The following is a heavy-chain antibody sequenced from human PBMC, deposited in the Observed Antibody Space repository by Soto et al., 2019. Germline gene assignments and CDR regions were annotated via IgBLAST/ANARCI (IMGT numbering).Heavy chain of an antibody. CDR2: IIPIFGTA. CDR3: ARGVVVVAGPYYYYYGMDV. D-gene: IGHD2-15*01. CDR1: GGTFSSYA. Sequence: SVKVSCKASGGTFSSYAISWVRQAPGQGLEWMGGIIPIFGTANYAQKFQGRVTITADESTSTAYMELSSLRSEDTAVYYCARGVVVVAGPYYYYYGMDVWGQGTTVTVSS. V-gene: IGHV1-69*13. J-gene: IGHJ6*02.